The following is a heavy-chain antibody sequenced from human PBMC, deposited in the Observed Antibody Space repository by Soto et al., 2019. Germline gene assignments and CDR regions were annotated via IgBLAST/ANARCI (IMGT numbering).Heavy chain of an antibody. D-gene: IGHD6-25*01. V-gene: IGHV1-69*01. CDR2: IIPIFGTA. Sequence: VQLVESGGGLVQPGGSLKLSCAASGFTFSASAMHWVRQASGKGLEWMGGIIPIFGTANYAQKFQGRVTITADESTSTAYMELSSLRSEDTAVYYCARDGRSSAPDYWGQGTLVTVSS. CDR1: GFTFSASA. J-gene: IGHJ4*02. CDR3: ARDGRSSAPDY.